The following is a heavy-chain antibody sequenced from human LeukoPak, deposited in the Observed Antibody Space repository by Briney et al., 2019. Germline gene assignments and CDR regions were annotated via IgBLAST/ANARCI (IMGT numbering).Heavy chain of an antibody. J-gene: IGHJ4*02. V-gene: IGHV4-34*01. CDR2: INHSGST. Sequence: SETLSLTCAVYGGSFSGYYWSWIRQPPGKGLEWIGEINHSGSTNYNPSLKSRVTISVDTSKNQFSLKLSSATAADTAVCYCARRKGRYFDYWGQGTLVTVSS. CDR1: GGSFSGYY. CDR3: ARRKGRYFDY.